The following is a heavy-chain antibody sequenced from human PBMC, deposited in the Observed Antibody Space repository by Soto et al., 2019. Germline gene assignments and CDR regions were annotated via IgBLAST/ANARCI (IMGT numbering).Heavy chain of an antibody. CDR1: GGSISSSSYY. D-gene: IGHD6-19*01. CDR3: PRHLLLIAVAGFDY. J-gene: IGHJ4*02. CDR2: IYYSGST. V-gene: IGHV4-39*01. Sequence: QLQLQESGPGLVKPSETLSLTCTVSGGSISSSSYYWGWIRQPPGKGLEWIGSIYYSGSTYYNPSLKSRVTISVDTSKNQCSLKLSSVTAGDTAVYYCPRHLLLIAVAGFDYWGQGTLVPVSS.